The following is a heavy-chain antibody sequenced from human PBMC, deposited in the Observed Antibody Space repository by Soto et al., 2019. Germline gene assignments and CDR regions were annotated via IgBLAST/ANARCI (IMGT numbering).Heavy chain of an antibody. D-gene: IGHD3-3*01. CDR2: INGNGDGT. CDR3: VKGSGNFRPYYFDY. J-gene: IGHJ4*02. V-gene: IGHV3-23*01. Sequence: PGGSLRLSCTASGFTFRNYVMSWVRPVPGKGLEWVSAINGNGDGTYYADSVKGRFTISRDNSKNTLYLQMSSLRAEDTALYFCVKGSGNFRPYYFDYWGQGT. CDR1: GFTFRNYV.